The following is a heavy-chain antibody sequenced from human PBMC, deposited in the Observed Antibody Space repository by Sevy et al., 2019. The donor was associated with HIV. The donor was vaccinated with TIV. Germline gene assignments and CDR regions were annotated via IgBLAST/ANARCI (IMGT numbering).Heavy chain of an antibody. D-gene: IGHD2-2*02. Sequence: ASVKVSCKASGGTFSSYAISWVRQAPGQGLEWMGGIIPIFGTANYAQKFQGRVTITADESTSTAYMELSSLRSEDTAVYYCARDYPLPILVVPAAIYYGMDVWGQGTTVTVSS. CDR1: GGTFSSYA. V-gene: IGHV1-69*13. CDR2: IIPIFGTA. J-gene: IGHJ6*02. CDR3: ARDYPLPILVVPAAIYYGMDV.